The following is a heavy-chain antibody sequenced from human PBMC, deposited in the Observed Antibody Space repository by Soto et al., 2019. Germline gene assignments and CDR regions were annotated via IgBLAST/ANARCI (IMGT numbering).Heavy chain of an antibody. J-gene: IGHJ6*02. CDR2: VYHNGST. CDR1: GGSIGTPDSS. Sequence: PSETLSLTCAVSGGSIGTPDSSWGWIRQPPGKAPEWIGCVYHNGSTYSKPSLKSRVTMSLDRSKNQFSLRVRSVAAAETGLYYFAARPYYYYGFDVWAQATTVSVS. CDR3: AARPYYYYGFDV. V-gene: IGHV4-30-2*01.